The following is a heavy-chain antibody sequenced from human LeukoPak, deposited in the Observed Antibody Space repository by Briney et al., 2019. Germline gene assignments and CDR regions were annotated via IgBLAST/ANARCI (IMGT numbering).Heavy chain of an antibody. V-gene: IGHV3-21*01. CDR2: ISSSSSYI. D-gene: IGHD2-2*01. CDR1: GFTFSSYS. J-gene: IGHJ3*02. CDR3: ARKSTRDAFDI. Sequence: GGSLRLSCAASGFTFSSYSMNWVRQAPGKGLEWVSSISSSSSYIYYADSVKGRFTISRDNAKNSLYLQMNSLRAEDTAVYYCARKSTRDAFDIWGQGTMVTVSS.